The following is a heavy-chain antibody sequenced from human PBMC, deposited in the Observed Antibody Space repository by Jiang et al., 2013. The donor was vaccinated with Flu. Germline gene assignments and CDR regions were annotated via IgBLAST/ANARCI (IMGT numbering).Heavy chain of an antibody. CDR3: ARGRDCSGGSCSWFGFDP. V-gene: IGHV1-8*01. D-gene: IGHD2-15*01. J-gene: IGHJ5*02. Sequence: YAQKFQGRVTMTRNTSISTAYMELSSLRSEDTAVYYCARGRDCSGGSCSWFGFDPWGQGTLVTVSS.